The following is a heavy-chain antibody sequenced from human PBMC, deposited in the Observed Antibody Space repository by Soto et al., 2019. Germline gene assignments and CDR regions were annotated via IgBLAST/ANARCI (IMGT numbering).Heavy chain of an antibody. Sequence: QVQLQESGPGLVKPSETLSLTCTVSGGSISGYYWSWIRQPAGKRLEWIGLIYASGNTNKLPSLKCRVTMSVDTSKNQVYLRLHSVTAADTAVYYCARVGRTRATVTTDAFDVWGQGTKVTVSS. D-gene: IGHD4-17*01. V-gene: IGHV4-4*07. CDR3: ARVGRTRATVTTDAFDV. J-gene: IGHJ3*01. CDR1: GGSISGYY. CDR2: IYASGNT.